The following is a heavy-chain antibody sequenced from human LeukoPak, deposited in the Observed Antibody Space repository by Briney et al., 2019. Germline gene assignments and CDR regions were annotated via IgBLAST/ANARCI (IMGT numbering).Heavy chain of an antibody. V-gene: IGHV4-4*07. CDR1: GGSISSYY. D-gene: IGHD2-2*01. J-gene: IGHJ4*02. Sequence: SETLSLTCTVSGGSISSYYWSWIRQPAGKGLEWIGRIYTSGSTNYNPSLKSRVTMSVDTSKNQFSLKLSSVTAADTAVYYCARVGCSSTSCYLRPQYYFDYWGQGTLVTVSS. CDR2: IYTSGST. CDR3: ARVGCSSTSCYLRPQYYFDY.